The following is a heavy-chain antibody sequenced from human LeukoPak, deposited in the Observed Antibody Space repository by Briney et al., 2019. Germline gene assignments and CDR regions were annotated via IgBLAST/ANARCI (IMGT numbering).Heavy chain of an antibody. V-gene: IGHV5-51*01. J-gene: IGHJ4*02. CDR3: ARSYDGSGSKFDY. D-gene: IGHD3-10*01. CDR2: IYPGDSDT. Sequence: GESLKISCEGSAYSFASYWIAWVRQMPGKGLEWMGIIYPGDSDTRYSPSFQGQVTISADKSISTAFLQWSSLKASDTAMYFCARSYDGSGSKFDYWGQGTLVTVSS. CDR1: AYSFASYW.